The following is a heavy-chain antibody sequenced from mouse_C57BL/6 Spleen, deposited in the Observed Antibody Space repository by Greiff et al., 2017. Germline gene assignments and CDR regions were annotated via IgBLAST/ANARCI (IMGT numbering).Heavy chain of an antibody. CDR3: VRDDYDGFAY. V-gene: IGHV10-1*01. D-gene: IGHD2-4*01. CDR1: GFSFNTYA. Sequence: EVQRVESGGGLVQPKGSLKLSCAASGFSFNTYAMNWVRQAPGKGLEWVARIRSKSNNYATYYADSVKDRFTISRDDSESMLYLQMNNLKTEDTAMYYCVRDDYDGFAYWGQGTLVTVSA. J-gene: IGHJ3*01. CDR2: IRSKSNNYAT.